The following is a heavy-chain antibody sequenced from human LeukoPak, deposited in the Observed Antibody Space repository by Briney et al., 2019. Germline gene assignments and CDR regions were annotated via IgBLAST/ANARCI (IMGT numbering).Heavy chain of an antibody. CDR2: ISGSGGSR. CDR1: GFTFSSYA. J-gene: IGHJ4*02. Sequence: GGSLRLSCAASGFTFSSYAMSWVRQAPGKGLEWVSAISGSGGSRYYADSVKGRFTISRDNSKNTLYLQMNSLRAEDTAVYYCAKEIGSYDFWSGYYTDYWGQGTLVTVSS. V-gene: IGHV3-23*01. CDR3: AKEIGSYDFWSGYYTDY. D-gene: IGHD3-3*01.